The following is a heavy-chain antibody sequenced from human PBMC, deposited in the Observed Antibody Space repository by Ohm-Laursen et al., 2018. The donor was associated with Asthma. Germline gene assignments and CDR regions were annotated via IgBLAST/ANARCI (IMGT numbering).Heavy chain of an antibody. CDR3: AKATVTTVFYYYYGMDV. CDR1: GFTFRSYA. CDR2: GGSYYDGGLK. Sequence: SLRLSCASSGFTFRSYAMHWVRQAPGKGLEWVAVGGSYYDGGLKYYADSVNGRFTSSRDDAKNTLYLQMNSLRAEDTAVHYCAKATVTTVFYYYYGMDVWGQGTTVTVSS. D-gene: IGHD4-17*01. J-gene: IGHJ6*02. V-gene: IGHV3-30-3*02.